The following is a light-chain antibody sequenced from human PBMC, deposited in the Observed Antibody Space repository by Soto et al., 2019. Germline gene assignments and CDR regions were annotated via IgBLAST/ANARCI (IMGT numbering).Light chain of an antibody. J-gene: IGKJ1*01. Sequence: MTQSPDSLAVSLGERATINCKSSQSVLYSPNNNNYLAWFQQKPGQPPKLLIYWASTRDSGVPDRFSGSGSGTDFTLTISSLQAEDVAVYYCQQYYGTPWTFGQGTKVEIK. CDR3: QQYYGTPWT. CDR2: WAS. V-gene: IGKV4-1*01. CDR1: QSVLYSPNNNNY.